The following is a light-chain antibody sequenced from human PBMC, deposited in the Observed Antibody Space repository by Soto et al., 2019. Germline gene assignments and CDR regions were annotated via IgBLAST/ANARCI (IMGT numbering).Light chain of an antibody. V-gene: IGKV3D-15*01. J-gene: IGKJ4*02. Sequence: EIVLTQSPGTLSVSPGGRATRSSRGSQSVSGTLAWYKQRPGQAPRLLIYGASTRATGIPDSFSGSGSGTDFTLAISRLQPEDFAVYYCQQYDTWPRTFGGGTKVNI. CDR3: QQYDTWPRT. CDR2: GAS. CDR1: QSVSGT.